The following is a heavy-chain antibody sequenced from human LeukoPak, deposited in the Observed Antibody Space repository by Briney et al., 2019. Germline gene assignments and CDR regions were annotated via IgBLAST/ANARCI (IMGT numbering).Heavy chain of an antibody. J-gene: IGHJ4*02. D-gene: IGHD5-18*01. CDR3: ATSARAIQLWLLDY. Sequence: KAGGSLRLSCAASGFTFSDEYMSWIRQAPGKGLELLSYISRSGSSIHYADSVKGRFTISRDNSKNTLYLQMNSLRAEDTAVYYCATSARAIQLWLLDYWGQGTLVTVSS. V-gene: IGHV3-11*04. CDR1: GFTFSDEY. CDR2: ISRSGSSI.